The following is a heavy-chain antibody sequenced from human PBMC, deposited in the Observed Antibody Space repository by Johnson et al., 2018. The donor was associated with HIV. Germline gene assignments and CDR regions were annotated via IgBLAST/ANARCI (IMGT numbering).Heavy chain of an antibody. Sequence: QVQLVESGGGLVQPGGSLRVSCAASGFTFSSYGMHWVRQAPGKGLEWVAVTSNDGSNKYYADSVKGRFTISRDNSKNTLYLQMNSLRAEDTAVYYCAKGEQLVISRKGHDAFDIWGQGTMVTVSS. CDR2: TSNDGSNK. V-gene: IGHV3-30*18. CDR3: AKGEQLVISRKGHDAFDI. CDR1: GFTFSSYG. D-gene: IGHD6-6*01. J-gene: IGHJ3*02.